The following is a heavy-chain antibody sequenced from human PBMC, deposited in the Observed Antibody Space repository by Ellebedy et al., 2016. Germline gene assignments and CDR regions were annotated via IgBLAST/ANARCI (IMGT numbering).Heavy chain of an antibody. V-gene: IGHV4-34*01. D-gene: IGHD4-17*01. CDR3: TRGPDYAKTGY. Sequence: SETLSLTXTVSGGSLETYHWSWIRQPPGKGLEWIGEFTHDGNINYNTSLKSRVTISVDTSKNQFSLKLSSVTVADTAVYYCTRGPDYAKTGYWGQGTPVTVSS. CDR2: FTHDGNI. J-gene: IGHJ4*02. CDR1: GGSLETYH.